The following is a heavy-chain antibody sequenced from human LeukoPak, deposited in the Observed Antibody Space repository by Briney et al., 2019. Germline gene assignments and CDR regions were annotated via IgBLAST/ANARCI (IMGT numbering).Heavy chain of an antibody. J-gene: IGHJ4*02. V-gene: IGHV3-30-3*01. CDR2: ISYDGSNK. CDR3: ARDRYSSGYYLDY. Sequence: GRSLRLSCAASGFTFSSYAMHWVRQAPGKGLEWVAAISYDGSNKYYADSVKGRFTISRDNSKNTLYLQMNSLRAEDTAVYYCARDRYSSGYYLDYWGQGTLVTVSS. D-gene: IGHD3-22*01. CDR1: GFTFSSYA.